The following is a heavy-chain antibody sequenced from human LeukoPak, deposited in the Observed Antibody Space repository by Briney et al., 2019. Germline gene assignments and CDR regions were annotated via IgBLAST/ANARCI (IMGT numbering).Heavy chain of an antibody. Sequence: SETLSLTCTVSGGSISSYYWSWIRQPLGRGLEWMGYIYYSGSTNYNPSLKSRVTISVDTSKNQFSLKLSSVTAADTAVYYCARDSGIAALNWLAPGGQGPLVPVSS. D-gene: IGHD6-13*01. J-gene: IGHJ5*02. CDR1: GGSISSYY. V-gene: IGHV4-59*01. CDR3: ARDSGIAALNWLAP. CDR2: IYYSGST.